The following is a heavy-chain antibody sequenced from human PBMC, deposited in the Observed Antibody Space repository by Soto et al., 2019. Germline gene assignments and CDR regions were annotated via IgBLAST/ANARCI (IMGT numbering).Heavy chain of an antibody. V-gene: IGHV5-51*01. CDR1: GYSFTSYW. D-gene: IGHD1-7*01. Sequence: GESLKISCKGSGYSFTSYWIGWVRQMPGKGLEWMGIIYPGDSDTRYSPSFQGQVTISADRSISTAYLQWSSLKASDTAMYYCARHDLWVAGTNYYYYYMDVWGKGTTVTVSS. J-gene: IGHJ6*03. CDR3: ARHDLWVAGTNYYYYYMDV. CDR2: IYPGDSDT.